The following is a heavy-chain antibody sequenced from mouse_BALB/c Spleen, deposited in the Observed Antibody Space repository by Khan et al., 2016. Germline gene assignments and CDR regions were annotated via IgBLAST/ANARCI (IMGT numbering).Heavy chain of an antibody. D-gene: IGHD2-14*01. CDR3: ARGTSALDYSVDY. J-gene: IGHJ4*01. Sequence: QVQLQQSGAELVRPGVSVKISCKGSGYTFTDYALHWVKQSHAKSLEWIGIISTYYGDATYNQKFMDKATMTVDKSSGPTYLELARLTSEGSDVYYVARGTSALDYSVDYWGQGTSVTVSS. CDR2: ISTYYGDA. CDR1: GYTFTDYA. V-gene: IGHV1S137*01.